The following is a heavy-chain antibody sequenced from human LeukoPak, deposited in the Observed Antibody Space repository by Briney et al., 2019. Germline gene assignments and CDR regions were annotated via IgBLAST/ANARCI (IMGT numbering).Heavy chain of an antibody. Sequence: GGSLRLSCAASRFTFSSYSMNWVRQAPGKGLEWVSSISSSSSYIYYADSVKGRFTISRDNAKNSLYLQMNSLRAEDTAVYYCARGKSGSYGLEDYLGHGTLVTVSS. V-gene: IGHV3-21*01. CDR2: ISSSSSYI. CDR1: RFTFSSYS. D-gene: IGHD1-26*01. J-gene: IGHJ4*03. CDR3: ARGKSGSYGLEDY.